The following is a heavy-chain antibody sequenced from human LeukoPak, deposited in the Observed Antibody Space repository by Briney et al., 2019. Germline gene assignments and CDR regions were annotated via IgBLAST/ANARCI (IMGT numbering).Heavy chain of an antibody. D-gene: IGHD2-15*01. V-gene: IGHV3-23*01. CDR3: AKDVERVVLAASLEH. CDR2: IGVYTGSR. Sequence: GGSLRLSCAASGFTFTSYAMSWVRQAPGKGLEWVSTIGVYTGSRYYADSVKGRFTVSRDNSKNTLYLQMNSLRAEDTAVYFCAKDVERVVLAASLEHWGEGILVTASS. J-gene: IGHJ4*01. CDR1: GFTFTSYA.